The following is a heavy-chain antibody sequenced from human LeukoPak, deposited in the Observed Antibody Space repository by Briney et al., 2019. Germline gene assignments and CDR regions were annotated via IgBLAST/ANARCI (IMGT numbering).Heavy chain of an antibody. CDR1: GFTFSSYW. CDR2: IKTKTDGGTT. CDR3: STDDNCTSTSCYDRFDY. Sequence: PGGSLRLSCAASGFTFSSYWMRWVRQAPGKGLEWVGRIKTKTDGGTTDYAAPVKGRFTISRDDSKKMLYLQMNSLKTEDTAVYYCSTDDNCTSTSCYDRFDYWGQGTLVTVSS. J-gene: IGHJ4*02. D-gene: IGHD2-2*01. V-gene: IGHV3-15*01.